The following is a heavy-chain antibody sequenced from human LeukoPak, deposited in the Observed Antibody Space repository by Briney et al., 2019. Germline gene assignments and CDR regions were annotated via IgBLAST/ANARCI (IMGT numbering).Heavy chain of an antibody. J-gene: IGHJ4*02. D-gene: IGHD6-13*01. CDR2: ISSSSSYI. CDR1: GFTFSSYS. V-gene: IGHV3-21*01. CDR3: ARDLEPISSSWYFDY. Sequence: GGSLRLSCAASGFTFSSYSMNWVRQAPGKGLEWVSSISSSSSYIYYADSVKGRFTISRDNAKNSLYLQMNSLRAEDTAVYYCARDLEPISSSWYFDYWGRGTLVTVSS.